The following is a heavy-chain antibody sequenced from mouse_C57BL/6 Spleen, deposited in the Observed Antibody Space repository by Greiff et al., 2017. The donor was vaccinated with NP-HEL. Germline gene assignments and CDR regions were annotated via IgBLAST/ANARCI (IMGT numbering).Heavy chain of an antibody. D-gene: IGHD1-1*01. V-gene: IGHV1-4*01. CDR3: ASYYGSSYGYFDV. Sequence: VQLQQSGAELARPGASVKMSCKASGYTFTSYTMHWVKQRPGQGLEWIGYINPSSGYTKYNQKFKDKATLTAEKSSSTAYMQLSSLTSEDSAVYYCASYYGSSYGYFDVWGTGTTVTVSS. CDR2: INPSSGYT. CDR1: GYTFTSYT. J-gene: IGHJ1*03.